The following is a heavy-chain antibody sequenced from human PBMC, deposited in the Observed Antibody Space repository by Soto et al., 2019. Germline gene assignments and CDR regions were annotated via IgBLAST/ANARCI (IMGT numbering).Heavy chain of an antibody. J-gene: IGHJ6*02. Sequence: GESLKISCKASGFSFTSYWIAWVRQMPGKGLEWMGVIFPDDSDTRYSPSFQGQVTISADKSISTAYLQWSSLKASDTAMYYCARQDYYYGMDVWGQGTTVTVSS. V-gene: IGHV5-51*01. CDR3: ARQDYYYGMDV. CDR1: GFSFTSYW. CDR2: IFPDDSDT.